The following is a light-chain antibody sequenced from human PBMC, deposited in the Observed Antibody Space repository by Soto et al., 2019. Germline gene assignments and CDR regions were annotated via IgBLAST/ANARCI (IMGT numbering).Light chain of an antibody. CDR3: QQYNNWLTWT. V-gene: IGKV3-15*01. CDR1: QSISSK. Sequence: EIVMTQSPATLSVSPGERATLSCRASQSISSKLAWYQQKPGQAPRLLIYGASTRATGIPARFSGSGSGTEFTLTISSLQSEDFAVSYCQQYNNWLTWTFGQGTKVDIK. CDR2: GAS. J-gene: IGKJ1*01.